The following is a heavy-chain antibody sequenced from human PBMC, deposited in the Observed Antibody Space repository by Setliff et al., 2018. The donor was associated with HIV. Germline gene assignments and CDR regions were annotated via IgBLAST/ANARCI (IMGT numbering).Heavy chain of an antibody. CDR3: ARVVEGSHQVSLYYYYYYYMDV. V-gene: IGHV3-11*04. D-gene: IGHD3-3*01. CDR1: GFIFSDYY. Sequence: GGSLRLSCAASGFIFSDYYMSWIRQAPGKGLEWLSYISNSGSTKYYADSVRGRFTISRENANNSLYLQMNSLRAEDTAVYYYARVVEGSHQVSLYYYYYYYMDVWGKGTTVTVSS. CDR2: ISNSGSTK. J-gene: IGHJ6*03.